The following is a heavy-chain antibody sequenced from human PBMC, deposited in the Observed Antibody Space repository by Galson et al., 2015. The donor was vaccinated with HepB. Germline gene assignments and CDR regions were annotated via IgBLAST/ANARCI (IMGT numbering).Heavy chain of an antibody. CDR3: AKDLYWELQGLDY. V-gene: IGHV3-30*18. Sequence: SLRLSCAASGFTFSSFGMHWVRQAPGKGLDWVAVISYDGRTKYYADSVKGRFTISRDNSKNTLYLQMNSLRAEDTAVYYCAKDLYWELQGLDYWGQGTLVTVSS. D-gene: IGHD1-26*01. J-gene: IGHJ4*02. CDR1: GFTFSSFG. CDR2: ISYDGRTK.